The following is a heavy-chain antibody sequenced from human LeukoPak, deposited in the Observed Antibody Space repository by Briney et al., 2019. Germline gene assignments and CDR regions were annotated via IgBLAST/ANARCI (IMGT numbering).Heavy chain of an antibody. CDR1: GGTFSSYA. CDR2: IIPILGIA. J-gene: IGHJ5*02. V-gene: IGHV1-69*04. CDR3: ASGTGTTWEYWFDP. D-gene: IGHD1-1*01. Sequence: SVKVSCKASGGTFSSYAISWVRQAPGQGLEWMGRIIPILGIANYAQKFQGRVTITADKSASTAYMELSSLRSEDTAVYYCASGTGTTWEYWFDPWGQGTLVTVSS.